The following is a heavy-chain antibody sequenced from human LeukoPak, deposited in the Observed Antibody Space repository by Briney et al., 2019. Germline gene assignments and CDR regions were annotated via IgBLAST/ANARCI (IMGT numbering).Heavy chain of an antibody. CDR1: GGSISSGSYY. J-gene: IGHJ5*02. CDR3: ARDLVYGAIGNWFDP. D-gene: IGHD1-26*01. Sequence: SQTLSVTCTVSGGSISSGSYYWSWIRQPAGKGLEWIGRIYTSGSTNYNPSLKSRVTISVDTSKNQFSLKLSSVTAADTAVYYCARDLVYGAIGNWFDPWGQGTLVTVSS. V-gene: IGHV4-61*02. CDR2: IYTSGST.